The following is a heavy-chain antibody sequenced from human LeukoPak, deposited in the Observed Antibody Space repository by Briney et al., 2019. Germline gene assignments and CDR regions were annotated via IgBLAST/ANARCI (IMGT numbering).Heavy chain of an antibody. J-gene: IGHJ5*02. CDR3: ARDNEEVGPYYDFWSGYYPPYWFDP. V-gene: IGHV4-59*01. CDR1: GGSISSYY. CDR2: IYYSGST. D-gene: IGHD3-3*01. Sequence: PSETLSLTCTVSGGSISSYYWSWIRQPPGKGLEWIGYIYYSGSTNCNPSLKSRVTISVDTSKNQFSLKLSSVTAADTAAYYCARDNEEVGPYYDFWSGYYPPYWFDPWGQGTLVTVSS.